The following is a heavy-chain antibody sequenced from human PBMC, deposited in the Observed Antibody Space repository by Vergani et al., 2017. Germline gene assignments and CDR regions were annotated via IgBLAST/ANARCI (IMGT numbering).Heavy chain of an antibody. V-gene: IGHV4-39*07. Sequence: QLQLQESGPGLVKPSETLSLPFPVSCGSIRSSSYYLGSIRQPPGTGLEWIESNYYSGSTYYNPSLKSRVTISVDTSKNQFSLKLSSVTAADTAVYYCARIVAEWFGELLWGYYFDYWGQGTLVTVSS. CDR3: ARIVAEWFGELLWGYYFDY. J-gene: IGHJ4*02. CDR1: CGSIRSSSYY. CDR2: NYYSGST. D-gene: IGHD3-10*01.